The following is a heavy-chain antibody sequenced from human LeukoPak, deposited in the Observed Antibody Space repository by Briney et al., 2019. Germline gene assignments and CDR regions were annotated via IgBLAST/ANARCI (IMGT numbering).Heavy chain of an antibody. J-gene: IGHJ4*02. CDR2: IRYDGSNK. Sequence: QSGGSLRLSCAASGFTFSSYGIHWVRQAPGKGLEWVAFIRYDGSNKYYADSVKGRFTISRDNSKNTLYLQMNSLRAEDTAVYYCAKDPFSIVVVPAASEGYFDYWGQGTLVTVSS. CDR3: AKDPFSIVVVPAASEGYFDY. CDR1: GFTFSSYG. D-gene: IGHD2-2*01. V-gene: IGHV3-30*02.